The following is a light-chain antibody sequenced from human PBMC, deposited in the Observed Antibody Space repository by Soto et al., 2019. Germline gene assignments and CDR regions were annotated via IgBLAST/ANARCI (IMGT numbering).Light chain of an antibody. V-gene: IGLV2-14*01. J-gene: IGLJ3*02. CDR2: EVT. Sequence: QSVLTQPASVSGSPGQSITISCTGTSSDVGGYNYVSWYQQHPGKAPKLMIYEVTNRPSGVSNRFSASKSGNTASLTISGLQAEDEADYYCSSYIPRITDWAFGGGTKVTVL. CDR1: SSDVGGYNY. CDR3: SSYIPRITDWA.